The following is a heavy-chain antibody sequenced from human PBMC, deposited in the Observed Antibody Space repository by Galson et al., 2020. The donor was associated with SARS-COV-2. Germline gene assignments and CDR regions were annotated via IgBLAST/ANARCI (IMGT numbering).Heavy chain of an antibody. CDR2: IIPIFGTA. Sequence: SVKVSCKASGGTFSSYAISWVRQAPGQGLEWMGGIIPIFGTANYAQKFQGRVTITADESTSTAYMELSSLRSEDTAVYYCARGGYLLGYCSGGSCYTCFDPWGQGTLVTVSS. J-gene: IGHJ5*02. D-gene: IGHD2-15*01. CDR3: ARGGYLLGYCSGGSCYTCFDP. CDR1: GGTFSSYA. V-gene: IGHV1-69*13.